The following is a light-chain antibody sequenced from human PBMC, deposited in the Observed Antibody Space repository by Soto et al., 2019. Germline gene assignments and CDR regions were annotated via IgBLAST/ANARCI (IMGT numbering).Light chain of an antibody. CDR3: QQYGSSPTT. CDR2: GAS. J-gene: IGKJ1*01. V-gene: IGKV3-20*01. CDR1: QSMSGW. Sequence: THSPSTLSASVGDRVTITCRAGQSMSGWLAWYQQKPGQAPRLLIFGASIRATGIPDRFSGSGSGTDFTLTIGRLEPEDFAVYHCQQYGSSPTTFGQGTKVDIK.